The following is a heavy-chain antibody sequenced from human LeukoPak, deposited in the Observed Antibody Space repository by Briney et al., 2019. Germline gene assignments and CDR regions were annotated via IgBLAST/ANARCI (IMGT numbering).Heavy chain of an antibody. J-gene: IGHJ6*03. CDR2: IYYSGST. CDR1: GGSISSYY. Sequence: SETLSLTCTVSGGSISSYYWSWIRQPPGKGLEWIGYIYYSGSTNYNPSLKSRVTISVDTSKNQFSLKLSSVTAADTAVYYCARRDSSWYQGGYDYYYMDVWGKGTTVTVSS. CDR3: ARRDSSWYQGGYDYYYMDV. V-gene: IGHV4-59*08. D-gene: IGHD6-13*01.